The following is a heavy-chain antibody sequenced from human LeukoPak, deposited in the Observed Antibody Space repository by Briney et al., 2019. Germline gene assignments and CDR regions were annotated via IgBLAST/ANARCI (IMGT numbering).Heavy chain of an antibody. CDR2: IYYSGST. V-gene: IGHV4-39*07. Sequence: SETLSLTCTVSGGSVSSSCCYWGWIRQPPGKGLEWIASIYYSGSTYYNPSLKSRVTISIDTSNNQFSLKLSSVTAADTAVYYCARGSGYSGYAGYWGQGTLVTVSS. CDR3: ARGSGYSGYAGY. D-gene: IGHD5-12*01. CDR1: GGSVSSSCCY. J-gene: IGHJ4*02.